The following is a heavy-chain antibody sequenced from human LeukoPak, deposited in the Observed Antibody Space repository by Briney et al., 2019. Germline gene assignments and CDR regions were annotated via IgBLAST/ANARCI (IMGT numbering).Heavy chain of an antibody. Sequence: SETLSLTCTVSGYSISSGYYWGWIRQPPGEGLEWIGSIYHSGSTYYNPSLKSRVTMSVDTSKNQFSLKLSSVTAADTAVYYCSRDRYYYDSSGYSHRLDYWGQGTLVTVSS. D-gene: IGHD3-22*01. CDR1: GYSISSGYY. J-gene: IGHJ4*02. CDR2: IYHSGST. V-gene: IGHV4-38-2*02. CDR3: SRDRYYYDSSGYSHRLDY.